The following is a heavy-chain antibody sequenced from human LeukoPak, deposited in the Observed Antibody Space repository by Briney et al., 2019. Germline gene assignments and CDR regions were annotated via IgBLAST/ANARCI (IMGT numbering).Heavy chain of an antibody. Sequence: PGGSLRLSCAASGFTVSSNYMSWVRQAPGKGLEWVSYISSSSSTIYYADSVKGRFTISRDNAKNSLYLQMNSLRAEDTAVYYCAREREGYFDYWGQGTLVTVSS. V-gene: IGHV3-48*01. CDR3: AREREGYFDY. CDR1: GFTVSSNY. CDR2: ISSSSSTI. J-gene: IGHJ4*02.